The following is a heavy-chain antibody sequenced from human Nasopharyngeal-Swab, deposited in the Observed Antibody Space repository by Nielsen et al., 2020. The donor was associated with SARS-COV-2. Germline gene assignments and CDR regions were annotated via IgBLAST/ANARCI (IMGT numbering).Heavy chain of an antibody. CDR3: ARDRGYSGYIIDY. CDR1: GFTFSSYG. CDR2: ITYVGRHA. J-gene: IGHJ4*02. Sequence: GGSLRLSCAASGFTFSSYGMHWVRQAPGKGLEWVAVITYVGRHAAYADSVRGRFTISRDNSNNTLYLQMNSLRADDTAVYYCARDRGYSGYIIDYWGQGTLVTVSS. D-gene: IGHD5-12*01. V-gene: IGHV3-30*19.